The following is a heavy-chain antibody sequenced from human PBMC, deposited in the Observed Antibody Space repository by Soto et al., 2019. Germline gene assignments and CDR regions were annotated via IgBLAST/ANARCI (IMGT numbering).Heavy chain of an antibody. V-gene: IGHV3-23*01. CDR2: MSGSGGST. CDR1: GFTFSSYA. D-gene: IGHD6-13*01. Sequence: EVQLLESGGGLVQPGGSLRLSCAASGFTFSSYAMTWVRQAPGKGLEWVSGMSGSGGSTYYADSVKGRFTISRDNSKNTLYLQMNSLRAEDTAVYYCAKSYSSNWYDYFDYWGQGTLVTVSS. CDR3: AKSYSSNWYDYFDY. J-gene: IGHJ4*02.